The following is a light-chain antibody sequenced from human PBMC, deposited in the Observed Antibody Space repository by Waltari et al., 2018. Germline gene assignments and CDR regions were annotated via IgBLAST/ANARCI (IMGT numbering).Light chain of an antibody. CDR2: DVS. J-gene: IGLJ3*02. CDR1: SSDVGGYNY. CDR3: CSFTSRSTWV. V-gene: IGLV2-14*01. Sequence: QSALTQPAHVSGSPGQSITISCTGTSSDVGGYNYVSWYQQHPGKVPKLLIFDVSNRPSGVSNRFSGSKSGNTASLTISGLQAEDESDYYCCSFTSRSTWVFGGGTKLTVL.